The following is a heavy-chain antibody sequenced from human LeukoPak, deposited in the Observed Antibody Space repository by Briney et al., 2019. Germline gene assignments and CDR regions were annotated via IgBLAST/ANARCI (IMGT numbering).Heavy chain of an antibody. D-gene: IGHD4-23*01. V-gene: IGHV3-74*01. J-gene: IGHJ3*02. Sequence: GGSLRLSCAASGFTFSSYWMHWVRQAPGKGLVWVSRINTDGSSTSYADSVKGRFTISRDNSKNTLYLQMNSLRAEDTAVYYCAKDEHMDYGGPHAFDIWGQGTMVTVSS. CDR2: INTDGSST. CDR3: AKDEHMDYGGPHAFDI. CDR1: GFTFSSYW.